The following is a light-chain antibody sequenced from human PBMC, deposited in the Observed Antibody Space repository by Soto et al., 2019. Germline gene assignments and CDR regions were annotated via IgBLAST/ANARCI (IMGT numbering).Light chain of an antibody. CDR2: DNN. CDR3: GTWDSSLSAGV. Sequence: QSVLTQPPSVSATPGQPVTISCSGSNSNIGNNYVSWYQQLPGTAPKLLIYDNNRRPSEIPDRFSGSKSGPSATLGITGLQTGDEADYYCGTWDSSLSAGVFGTGTKVTVL. CDR1: NSNIGNNY. J-gene: IGLJ1*01. V-gene: IGLV1-51*01.